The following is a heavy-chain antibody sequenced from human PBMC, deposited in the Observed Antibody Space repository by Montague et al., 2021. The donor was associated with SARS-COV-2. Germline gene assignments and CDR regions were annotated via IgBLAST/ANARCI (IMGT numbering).Heavy chain of an antibody. J-gene: IGHJ5*02. CDR1: GGSLGGYY. V-gene: IGHV4-34*01. CDR2: INHRGTT. Sequence: SETLSLTCTVSGGSLGGYYWRWIRQPPGKGLEWIGEINHRGTTNDNPSLKSRVALSLDTSRNQFSLNLNSVTAADTAVYYCVRGPAVKSYYDFWSGPKWFDPWGQGNLVTVSS. D-gene: IGHD3-3*01. CDR3: VRGPAVKSYYDFWSGPKWFDP.